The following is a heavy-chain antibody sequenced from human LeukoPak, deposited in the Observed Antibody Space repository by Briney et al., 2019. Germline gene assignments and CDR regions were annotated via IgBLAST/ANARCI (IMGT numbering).Heavy chain of an antibody. CDR3: ARRIAARPHWYFDL. CDR2: IYYSGST. D-gene: IGHD6-6*01. J-gene: IGHJ2*01. CDR1: GGSISSYY. Sequence: PSETRSLTCTVSGGSISSYYWSWIRQPPGKGLEWIGYIYYSGSTNYNPSLKSRVTISVDTSKNQFSLKLSSVTAADTAVYYCARRIAARPHWYFDLWGRGTLVTVSS. V-gene: IGHV4-59*08.